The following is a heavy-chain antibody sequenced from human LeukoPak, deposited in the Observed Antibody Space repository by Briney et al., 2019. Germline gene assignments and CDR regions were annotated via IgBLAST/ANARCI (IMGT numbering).Heavy chain of an antibody. V-gene: IGHV3-33*01. D-gene: IGHD2-2*01. Sequence: GGSLRLSCAASGFTFSSYGMHWVRQAPGKGLEWVAVIWYDGSNKYYADSVKGRFTISRDNSKNTLYLQMNSLRDEDTAVYYCAREESAMVVIDYWGQGTLVTVSS. CDR1: GFTFSSYG. J-gene: IGHJ4*02. CDR3: AREESAMVVIDY. CDR2: IWYDGSNK.